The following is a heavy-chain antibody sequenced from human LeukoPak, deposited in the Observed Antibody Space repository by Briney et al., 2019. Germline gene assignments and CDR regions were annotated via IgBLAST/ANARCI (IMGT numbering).Heavy chain of an antibody. J-gene: IGHJ4*02. CDR1: GGCISSSY. CDR2: IYYSGST. V-gene: IGHV4-59*08. D-gene: IGHD6-13*01. Sequence: ASDTLSLTRRVAGGCISSSYWNWIRQPPGQGLEWLGYIYYSGSTNYNPSLKSRVTILVDTSKNQFSLKLSSVTAADTGVYYCARQSYSSSWFFDYWGQGTLVTVSS. CDR3: ARQSYSSSWFFDY.